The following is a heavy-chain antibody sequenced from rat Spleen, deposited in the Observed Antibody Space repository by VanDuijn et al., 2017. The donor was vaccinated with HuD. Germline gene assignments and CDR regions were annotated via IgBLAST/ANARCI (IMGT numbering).Heavy chain of an antibody. CDR2: ITHSTSTT. J-gene: IGHJ3*01. V-gene: IGHV5-31*01. CDR3: ATNGPRVSRFSS. CDR1: GFSLTNYG. D-gene: IGHD1-4*01. Sequence: VQLKESGPVLVQASETLSLTCTVSGFSLTNYGVIWVRQPPGKGLEWVATITHSTSTTYYPDSVQGRFSISRDAAKSALYLQMDSLRSEDTATYYCATNGPRVSRFSSWGRGTLVTVSS.